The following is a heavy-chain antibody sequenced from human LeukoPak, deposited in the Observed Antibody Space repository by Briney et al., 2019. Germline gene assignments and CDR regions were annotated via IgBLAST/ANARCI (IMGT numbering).Heavy chain of an antibody. V-gene: IGHV1-69*04. J-gene: IGHJ4*02. CDR1: GGTFSSYV. D-gene: IGHD3-10*01. Sequence: SVKVSCKASGGTFSSYVIRWVRPAPGQGREWMGRIIPILGIANYAQKFQGRVTITADKSTSTAYMELSSLRSEDTAVYYCARDMYSRDYYGSGNYDYWGQGTLVTVSS. CDR3: ARDMYSRDYYGSGNYDY. CDR2: IIPILGIA.